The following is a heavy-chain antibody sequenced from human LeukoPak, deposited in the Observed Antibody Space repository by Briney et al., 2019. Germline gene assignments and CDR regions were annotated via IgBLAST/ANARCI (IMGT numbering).Heavy chain of an antibody. D-gene: IGHD3-10*01. Sequence: GASVKVFCKASGYTFTRYYMNWVRQAPGQGLEWMGTINPSGGRTSYAQRFQGRVTMTRDTSTSTVYMELSSLRSEDTAVYYCARDLLDYNGSDSYYTNWFDPWGQGTLVTVSS. V-gene: IGHV1-46*01. CDR2: INPSGGRT. CDR3: ARDLLDYNGSDSYYTNWFDP. J-gene: IGHJ5*02. CDR1: GYTFTRYY.